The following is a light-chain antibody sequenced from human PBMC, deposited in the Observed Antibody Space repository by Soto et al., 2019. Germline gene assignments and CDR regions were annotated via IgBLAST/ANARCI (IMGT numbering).Light chain of an antibody. CDR3: QQYFRPWT. J-gene: IGKJ1*01. CDR2: WAS. V-gene: IGKV4-1*01. Sequence: DIVMTQSPDSLAVSLGERVTINCKSSQSVLYSSNNKNYLAWYQQKPGQPPKLLIYWASTRESGVPDRFSGSGSGTDFTLTISSLQAEDVAVYYCQQYFRPWTFGQGTKVEMK. CDR1: QSVLYSSNNKNY.